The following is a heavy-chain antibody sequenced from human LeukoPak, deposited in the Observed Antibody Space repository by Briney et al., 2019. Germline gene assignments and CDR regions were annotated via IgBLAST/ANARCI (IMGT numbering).Heavy chain of an antibody. CDR1: GFTVSSNY. D-gene: IGHD6-19*01. V-gene: IGHV3-53*01. CDR2: IYSGGST. CDR3: ARDRGVRAQVAGLGDYYYYYGMDV. J-gene: IGHJ6*02. Sequence: PGGSLRLSCAASGFTVSSNYMSWVRQAPGKGLEWVSVIYSGGSTYYADSVKGRFTISRDNSKNTLYLQMNSLRAEDTAVYYCARDRGVRAQVAGLGDYYYYYGMDVWGQGTTVTVSS.